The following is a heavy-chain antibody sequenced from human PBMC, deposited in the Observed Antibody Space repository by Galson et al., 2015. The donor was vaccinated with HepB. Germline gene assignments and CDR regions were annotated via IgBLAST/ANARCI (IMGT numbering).Heavy chain of an antibody. CDR3: TTGVGLGGVIVDAFDI. D-gene: IGHD3-16*02. CDR1: GFTFSNAW. V-gene: IGHV3-15*07. CDR2: IKSKTDGGTT. Sequence: SLRLSCAASGFTFSNAWMNWVRQAPGKGLEWVGRIKSKTDGGTTDYAAPVKGRFTISRDDSKNTLYLQMNSLKTEDTAVYYCTTGVGLGGVIVDAFDIWGQGTMVTVSS. J-gene: IGHJ3*02.